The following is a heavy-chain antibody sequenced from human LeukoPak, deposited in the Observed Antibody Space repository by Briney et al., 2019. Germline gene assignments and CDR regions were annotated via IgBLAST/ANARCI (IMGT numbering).Heavy chain of an antibody. J-gene: IGHJ3*02. V-gene: IGHV3-30*18. CDR3: AKERQQLVRPGDAFDI. CDR1: GFTFSSFG. CDR2: ISYDGSYK. D-gene: IGHD6-13*01. Sequence: GGSLRLSCAASGFTFSSFGMHWVRQAPGKGLEWVAVISYDGSYKYYADSVKGRFTISRDNSKNTLFLQMNSLRAEDTAVYYCAKERQQLVRPGDAFDIWGQGTMVTVSS.